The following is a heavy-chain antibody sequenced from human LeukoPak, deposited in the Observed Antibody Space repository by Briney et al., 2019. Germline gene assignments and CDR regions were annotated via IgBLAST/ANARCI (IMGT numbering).Heavy chain of an antibody. D-gene: IGHD1-26*01. Sequence: GASVKVSCKASGGTFSSYAISWVRQAPGQGLEWMGGIIPIFGTANYAQKFQGRVTITADESTSTAYTELSSLRSEDTAVYYCARDLYSGSYHPAWAFDIWGQGTMVTVSS. CDR2: IIPIFGTA. J-gene: IGHJ3*02. CDR3: ARDLYSGSYHPAWAFDI. V-gene: IGHV1-69*13. CDR1: GGTFSSYA.